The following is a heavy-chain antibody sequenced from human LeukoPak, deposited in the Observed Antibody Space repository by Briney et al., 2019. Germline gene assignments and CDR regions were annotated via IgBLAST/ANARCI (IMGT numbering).Heavy chain of an antibody. CDR3: ARVVTSTNWNGYYYYLDV. V-gene: IGHV4-39*07. CDR2: IYYSGST. D-gene: IGHD1-1*01. CDR1: GGSISSSSYY. Sequence: TSETLSLTCTVSGGSISSSSYYWGWIRQPPGKGLEWIGSIYYSGSTYYNPSLKRRVTISVATSKNQFYLQLNSVTAADTAVYYCARVVTSTNWNGYYYYLDVWGKGATVTVSS. J-gene: IGHJ6*03.